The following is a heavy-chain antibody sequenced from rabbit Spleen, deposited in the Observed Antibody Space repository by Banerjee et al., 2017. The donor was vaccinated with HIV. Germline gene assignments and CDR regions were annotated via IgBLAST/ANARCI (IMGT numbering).Heavy chain of an antibody. CDR3: ARDGTGGSYFAL. CDR2: IDPVFGIT. Sequence: QLKESGGGLVQPGGSLKLSCKASGFTLSSYYMNWVRQAPGKGLEWIGYIDPVFGITYYANWVNGRFSISRENAQNTVFLQMTSLTAADTATYFCARDGTGGSYFALWGPGTIVTVS. V-gene: IGHV1S7*01. CDR1: GFTLSSYY. J-gene: IGHJ4*01. D-gene: IGHD8-1*01.